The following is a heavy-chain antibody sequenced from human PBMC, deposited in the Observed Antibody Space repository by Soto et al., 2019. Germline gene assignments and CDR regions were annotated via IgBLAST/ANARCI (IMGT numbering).Heavy chain of an antibody. CDR1: GFTFSSYG. J-gene: IGHJ4*02. CDR2: ISYDGSNK. V-gene: IGHV3-30*18. Sequence: QVQLVESGGGVVQPGRSLRLSCAASGFTFSSYGMHWVRQAPGKGLEWVAVISYDGSNKYYADSVKGRFTISRDNSKNTLYLQMNSLRAEDTAGSYWAKQPYSGPLDYWGQGTLVTVSS. CDR3: AKQPYSGPLDY. D-gene: IGHD2-15*01.